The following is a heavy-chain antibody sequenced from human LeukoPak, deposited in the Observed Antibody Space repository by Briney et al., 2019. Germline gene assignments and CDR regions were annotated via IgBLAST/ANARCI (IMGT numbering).Heavy chain of an antibody. D-gene: IGHD3-9*01. CDR2: INPNGGGT. V-gene: IGHV1-2*02. CDR1: GYTFNGYY. Sequence: ASVKVSCKASGYTFNGYYMHWVRQAPGQGLEWMGWINPNGGGTNYAQKFQGRVTMTRDTSISTAYMELSRLRSDDTAVYYCARESPYYDILTGLKDYYYYYGMDVWGQGTTVTVSS. J-gene: IGHJ6*02. CDR3: ARESPYYDILTGLKDYYYYYGMDV.